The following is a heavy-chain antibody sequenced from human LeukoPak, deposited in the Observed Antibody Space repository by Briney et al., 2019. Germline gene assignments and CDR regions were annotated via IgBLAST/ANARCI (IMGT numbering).Heavy chain of an antibody. CDR2: IKSKTDGSTT. Sequence: GGSLRLSCAASGFTFSNAWMSWVRQAPGKGLEWVGRIKSKTDGSTTDYAAPVKGRFTISRDDSKNTLYLQMNSLKTEDTAVYYCTTDSLKKEGIVVVPAETVEYFQHWGQGTLVTVSS. J-gene: IGHJ1*01. CDR3: TTDSLKKEGIVVVPAETVEYFQH. CDR1: GFTFSNAW. V-gene: IGHV3-15*01. D-gene: IGHD2-2*01.